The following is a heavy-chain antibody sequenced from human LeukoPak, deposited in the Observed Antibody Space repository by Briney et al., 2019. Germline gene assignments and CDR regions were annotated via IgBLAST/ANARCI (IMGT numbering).Heavy chain of an antibody. J-gene: IGHJ4*02. Sequence: MTSETLSLTCTVSGGSISSSSYYWGWIRQPPGKGLEWIGSIYYSGSTYYNPSLKSRVTISVDTSKNQFSLKLSSVTAADTAVYYCARRRIAVAGTGEEWLLWGQGTLVTVSS. CDR3: ARRRIAVAGTGEEWLL. CDR2: IYYSGST. D-gene: IGHD6-19*01. CDR1: GGSISSSSYY. V-gene: IGHV4-39*01.